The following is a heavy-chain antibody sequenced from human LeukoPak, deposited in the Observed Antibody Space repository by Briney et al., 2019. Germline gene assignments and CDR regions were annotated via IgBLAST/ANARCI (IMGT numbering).Heavy chain of an antibody. Sequence: ASVKVSCKASGYTFTGYYMHWVRQAPGQGLEWMGWINPNSGGTNYAQKFQGRVTMTRDTSISTAYMELSRLRSDDTAVYYCARPYYYYDSSGYLCWGQGTLVTVSS. J-gene: IGHJ4*02. D-gene: IGHD3-22*01. V-gene: IGHV1-2*02. CDR1: GYTFTGYY. CDR2: INPNSGGT. CDR3: ARPYYYYDSSGYLC.